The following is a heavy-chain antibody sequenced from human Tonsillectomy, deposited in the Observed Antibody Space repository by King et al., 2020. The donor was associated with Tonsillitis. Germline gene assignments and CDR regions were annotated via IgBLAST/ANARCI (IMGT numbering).Heavy chain of an antibody. CDR3: ARLEY. V-gene: IGHV3-33*05. CDR2: LSYAGTNE. CDR1: GFTFTNHG. Sequence: VQLQESGGGVVQPGRSLRLSCATSGFTFTNHGMHWVRQAPGKGLEWVAALSYAGTNEYYADSVKGRFTISRDTSKNTLYLQMHSLRAEDTAVYYCARLEYWGRGTLVTVSS. J-gene: IGHJ4*02.